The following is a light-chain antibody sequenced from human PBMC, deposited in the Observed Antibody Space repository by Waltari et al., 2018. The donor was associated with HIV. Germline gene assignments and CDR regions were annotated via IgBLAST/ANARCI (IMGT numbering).Light chain of an antibody. J-gene: IGLJ2*01. CDR3: CSYAGSSTFVV. CDR1: RSDVGSYNL. Sequence: QSALTQPASVSGSPGQSITISCTGTRSDVGSYNLVSWYQQHPGKAPKLKIYEGSKRPSGVSNRFSGSKSGNTASLTISGLQAEDEADYYCCSYAGSSTFVVFGGGTKLTGL. V-gene: IGLV2-23*01. CDR2: EGS.